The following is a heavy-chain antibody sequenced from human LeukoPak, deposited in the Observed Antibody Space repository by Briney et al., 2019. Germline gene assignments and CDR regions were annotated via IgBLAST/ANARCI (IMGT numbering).Heavy chain of an antibody. CDR1: GFTFSSYW. Sequence: GGSLRLSCAASGFTFSSYWMSWVRQAPGKGLEWVANIKQDGSEKYYVDSVKGRFTISRDNAKNSLYLQINSLRAEDTAVYYCARDSSGYYLYFDYWGQGTLVTVSS. J-gene: IGHJ4*02. D-gene: IGHD3-22*01. CDR3: ARDSSGYYLYFDY. V-gene: IGHV3-7*01. CDR2: IKQDGSEK.